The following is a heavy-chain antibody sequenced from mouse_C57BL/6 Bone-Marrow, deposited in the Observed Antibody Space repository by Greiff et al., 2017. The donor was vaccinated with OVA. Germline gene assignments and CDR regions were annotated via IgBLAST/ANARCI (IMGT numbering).Heavy chain of an antibody. J-gene: IGHJ2*01. Sequence: VQLQQSGAELARPGASVKLSCKASGYTFTSYGISWVKQRPGQGLEWIGEIYPRSGNTYYNEKFKGKATLTADKSSSTAYMELRSLTSEDSAVYYCARSAAVGEGDYWGQGTTLTVSA. CDR3: ARSAAVGEGDY. D-gene: IGHD1-1*01. CDR2: IYPRSGNT. CDR1: GYTFTSYG. V-gene: IGHV1-81*01.